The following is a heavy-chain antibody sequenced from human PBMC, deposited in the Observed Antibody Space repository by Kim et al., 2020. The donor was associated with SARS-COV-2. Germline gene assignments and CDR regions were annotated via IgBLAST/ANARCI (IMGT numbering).Heavy chain of an antibody. Sequence: SGPTLVNPTQTLTLTCTFSGFSLSTSGMCVSWIRQPPGKALEWLARIDWDDDKYYSTSLKTRLTISKDTSKKLVVLTMTNMDPVDTATYYCARSSAYYYGSGTKTHDAFDIWGQGTMVTVSS. J-gene: IGHJ3*02. CDR2: IDWDDDK. V-gene: IGHV2-70*11. D-gene: IGHD3-10*01. CDR3: ARSSAYYYGSGTKTHDAFDI. CDR1: GFSLSTSGMC.